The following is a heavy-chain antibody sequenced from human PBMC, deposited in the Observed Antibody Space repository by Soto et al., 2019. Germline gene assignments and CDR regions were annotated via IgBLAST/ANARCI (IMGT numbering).Heavy chain of an antibody. J-gene: IGHJ3*02. Sequence: GGSLILSCAASGFTFSSYDMHWVRQATGKGLEWVSAIGTAGDTYYPGSVKGRFTISRENAKNSLYLQMNSLRAGDTAVYYCAREVSGLGAFDIWGQGTMVTVSS. V-gene: IGHV3-13*01. CDR2: IGTAGDT. D-gene: IGHD6-6*01. CDR1: GFTFSSYD. CDR3: AREVSGLGAFDI.